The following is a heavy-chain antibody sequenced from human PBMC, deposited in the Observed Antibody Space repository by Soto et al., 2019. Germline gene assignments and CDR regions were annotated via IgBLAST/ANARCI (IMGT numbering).Heavy chain of an antibody. D-gene: IGHD2-8*01. CDR1: GFTFSSYA. Sequence: EVQLLESGGDLVQPGGSLRLSCAASGFTFSSYAMSWVRQAPGKGLDWVTTITVGGDSTYYANSVKGRFTISRDNSKNTLYLHLNSRRAEDTAVYYCARLILRNFGNYVDYWGQGTLVTVSS. CDR2: ITVGGDST. CDR3: ARLILRNFGNYVDY. J-gene: IGHJ4*02. V-gene: IGHV3-23*01.